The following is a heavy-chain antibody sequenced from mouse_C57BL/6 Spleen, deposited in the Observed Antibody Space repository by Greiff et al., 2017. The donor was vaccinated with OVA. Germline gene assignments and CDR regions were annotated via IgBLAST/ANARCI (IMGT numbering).Heavy chain of an antibody. J-gene: IGHJ1*03. CDR1: GYTFTSYD. D-gene: IGHD1-1*01. Sequence: VQLQQSGPELVKPGASVKLSCKASGYTFTSYDINWVKQRPGQGLEWIGWIYPRDGSTKYNEKFKGKATLTVDTSSSTAYMELHSLTSEDSAVYFCAREDYYYGSSYRGYFDVWGTGTTVTVSS. V-gene: IGHV1-85*01. CDR3: AREDYYYGSSYRGYFDV. CDR2: IYPRDGST.